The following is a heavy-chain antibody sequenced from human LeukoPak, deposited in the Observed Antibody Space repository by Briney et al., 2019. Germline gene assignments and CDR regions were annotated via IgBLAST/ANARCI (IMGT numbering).Heavy chain of an antibody. Sequence: ASVKVSCKASGYTFTSYGISWVRQAPGQGLEWMGWISAYNGNTNYAQKLQGRVTMTTDTSTSTAYMELRSLRSDDTAVYYCARDQNIGSSSWYSYYYGMDVWGQGTTVIVSS. D-gene: IGHD6-13*01. CDR3: ARDQNIGSSSWYSYYYGMDV. V-gene: IGHV1-18*01. CDR1: GYTFTSYG. J-gene: IGHJ6*02. CDR2: ISAYNGNT.